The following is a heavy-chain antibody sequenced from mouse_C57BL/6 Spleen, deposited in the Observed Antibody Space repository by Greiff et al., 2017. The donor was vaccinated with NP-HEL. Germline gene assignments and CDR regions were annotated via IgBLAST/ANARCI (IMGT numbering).Heavy chain of an antibody. J-gene: IGHJ2*01. CDR1: GFSLTSYA. Sequence: VKVVESGPGLVAPSQSLSITCTVSGFSLTSYAISWVRQPPGKGLEWLGVIWTGGGTNYNSALKSRLSISKDNSKSQVFLKMNSLQTDDTARYYCARNRDGGSSSYFDYWGQGTTLTVSS. CDR3: ARNRDGGSSSYFDY. D-gene: IGHD1-1*01. CDR2: IWTGGGT. V-gene: IGHV2-9-1*01.